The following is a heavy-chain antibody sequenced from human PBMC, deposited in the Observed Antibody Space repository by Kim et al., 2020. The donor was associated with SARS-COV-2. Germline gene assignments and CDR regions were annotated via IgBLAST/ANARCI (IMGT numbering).Heavy chain of an antibody. CDR3: ARHGATAGTTRGFDP. CDR1: GGSISSYY. Sequence: SETLSLTCTVSGGSISSYYWSWIRQPPGKGLEWIGYIYSSGSTNYNPSLKSRVTISVDTSKNQFSLKLSSVTAADTAFYFCARHGATAGTTRGFDPWGQG. J-gene: IGHJ5*02. V-gene: IGHV4-59*08. CDR2: IYSSGST. D-gene: IGHD6-13*01.